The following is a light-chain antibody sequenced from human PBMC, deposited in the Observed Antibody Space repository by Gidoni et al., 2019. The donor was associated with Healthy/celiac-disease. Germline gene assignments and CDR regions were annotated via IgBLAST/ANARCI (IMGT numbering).Light chain of an antibody. CDR3: QQRSNCPWT. Sequence: EIVLTQTPATLSVSPGERATLSCRASQRVRSYLAWYQQKPGTAPRLLSYDASTRATGIPARFSGRWSVTDFTLTISSLEPDVFAVYSCQQRSNCPWTFGQWTKVEIK. J-gene: IGKJ1*01. V-gene: IGKV3-11*01. CDR1: QRVRSY. CDR2: DAS.